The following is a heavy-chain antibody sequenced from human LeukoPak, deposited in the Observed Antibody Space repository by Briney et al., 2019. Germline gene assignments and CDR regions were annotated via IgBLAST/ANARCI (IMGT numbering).Heavy chain of an antibody. CDR3: AGGAWGLLRAWDC. D-gene: IGHD1-26*01. Sequence: AETLSLTCTVSGGSISSSSYYWGWIRQPPGQGLEWIGSIYSSGSPYYNPSLKSRVTISVDTSKNQFSLKVSSVTAADAAVYYCAGGAWGLLRAWDCWGQGTLLSVSS. CDR1: GGSISSSSYY. CDR2: IYSSGSP. V-gene: IGHV4-39*01. J-gene: IGHJ4*02.